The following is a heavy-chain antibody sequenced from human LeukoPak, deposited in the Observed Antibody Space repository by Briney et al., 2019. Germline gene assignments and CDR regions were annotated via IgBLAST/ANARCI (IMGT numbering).Heavy chain of an antibody. D-gene: IGHD4/OR15-4a*01. CDR3: AKESGALGAPLYDY. J-gene: IGHJ4*02. Sequence: GGSLRLSCAASGFTFSSYWMSWVRQAPGTGLEWVANIKQDGSEEYYVDSVRGRLTISRDNAKNSLYLQMNSLRAEDTAVYYCAKESGALGAPLYDYWGRGILVTASS. V-gene: IGHV3-7*03. CDR1: GFTFSSYW. CDR2: IKQDGSEE.